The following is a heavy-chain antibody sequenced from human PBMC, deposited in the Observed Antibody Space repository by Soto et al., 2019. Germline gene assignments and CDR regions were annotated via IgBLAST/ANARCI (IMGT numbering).Heavy chain of an antibody. D-gene: IGHD2-15*01. V-gene: IGHV3-33*01. Sequence: QVQLVESGGGVVQPGRSLRLSCAASGFTFSSYGMHWVRQAPGKGLEWVAVIWYDGSNKYYADSVKGRFTISRDNSKNTLDLQMNSLRAEDTAVYYCARDPPYCSGGSCYSPLDYWGQGTLVTVSS. CDR1: GFTFSSYG. J-gene: IGHJ4*02. CDR2: IWYDGSNK. CDR3: ARDPPYCSGGSCYSPLDY.